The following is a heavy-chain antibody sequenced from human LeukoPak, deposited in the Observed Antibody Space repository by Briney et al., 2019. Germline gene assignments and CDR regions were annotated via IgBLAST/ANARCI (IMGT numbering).Heavy chain of an antibody. Sequence: ASVKVSCKASGYTFTSYGISWVRQATGQGLEWMGWMNPNSGNTGYAQKFQGRVTMTRNTSISTAYMELSSLRSEDTAVYYCARAYSGGSGWAYSYYYMDVWGKGTTVTVSS. CDR1: GYTFTSYG. CDR2: MNPNSGNT. J-gene: IGHJ6*03. CDR3: ARAYSGGSGWAYSYYYMDV. V-gene: IGHV1-8*02. D-gene: IGHD2-15*01.